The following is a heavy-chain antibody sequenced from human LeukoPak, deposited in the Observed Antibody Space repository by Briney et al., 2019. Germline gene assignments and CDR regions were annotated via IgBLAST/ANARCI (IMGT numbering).Heavy chain of an antibody. Sequence: PGGPLRLSCGASGFTFSIYAMRWAREAPGKGLEGVSAKSGSGGSTYYADSVKGRFTISRDNSKNTLYLQMNSLRAEDTAVYYCAKAKGYSYAYYFDYWGQGTLVTVSS. V-gene: IGHV3-23*01. CDR3: AKAKGYSYAYYFDY. J-gene: IGHJ4*02. CDR2: KSGSGGST. CDR1: GFTFSIYA. D-gene: IGHD5-18*01.